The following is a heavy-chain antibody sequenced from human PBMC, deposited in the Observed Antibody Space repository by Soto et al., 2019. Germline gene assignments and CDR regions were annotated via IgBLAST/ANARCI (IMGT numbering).Heavy chain of an antibody. CDR2: IYYSGST. CDR1: GGSISSGGYY. Sequence: QVQLQESGPGLVKPSQTLSLTCTVSGGSISSGGYYWSWIRQHPGKGLEWIGYIYYSGSTYYNASLESRVTISVDTSKNQFSLKLSSVTAADTAVYYCARAPDPCGEAFDIWGQGTMVTVSS. J-gene: IGHJ3*02. D-gene: IGHD2-21*01. CDR3: ARAPDPCGEAFDI. V-gene: IGHV4-31*03.